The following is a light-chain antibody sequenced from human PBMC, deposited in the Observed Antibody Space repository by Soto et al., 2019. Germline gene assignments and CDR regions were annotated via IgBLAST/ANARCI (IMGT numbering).Light chain of an antibody. V-gene: IGKV1-39*01. Sequence: DIQMTESPSSLSPSVGDRVTITCRASQSISSYLNWYQQKPGRAPKLLIYAASSLQSGVPSRFSGRGSGTDFTLTISSLQHEDFATYYCQQSYSTWKFGNGTKVDI. J-gene: IGKJ1*01. CDR3: QQSYSTWK. CDR2: AAS. CDR1: QSISSY.